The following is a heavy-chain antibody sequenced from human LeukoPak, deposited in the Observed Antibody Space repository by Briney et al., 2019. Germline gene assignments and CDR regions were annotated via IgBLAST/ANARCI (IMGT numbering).Heavy chain of an antibody. CDR1: GFTFSSYE. J-gene: IGHJ4*02. D-gene: IGHD3-10*01. Sequence: PGGSLRLSCAASGFTFSSYEMNWVRQAPGKGLEWVSSISSSSSYIYYADSVKGRFTISRDNAKNSLYLQMNSLRAEDTAVCYCARGSGSGSYRWMELDYWGQGTLVTVSS. CDR2: ISSSSSYI. CDR3: ARGSGSGSYRWMELDY. V-gene: IGHV3-21*01.